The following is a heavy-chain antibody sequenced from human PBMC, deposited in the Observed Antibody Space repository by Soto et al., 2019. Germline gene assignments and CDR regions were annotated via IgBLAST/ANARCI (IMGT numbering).Heavy chain of an antibody. CDR2: ISSSSSTI. V-gene: IGHV3-48*02. D-gene: IGHD3-22*01. CDR1: GFTFSSYS. Sequence: GGSLRLSCAASGFTFSSYSMNWVRQAPGKGLEWVSYISSSSSTIYYADSVKDRFTISRDNAKNSLYLQMNSLRDEDTAVYYCARDDGIGGLNYYDSSGVVPYFDYWGQGTLVTVSS. J-gene: IGHJ4*02. CDR3: ARDDGIGGLNYYDSSGVVPYFDY.